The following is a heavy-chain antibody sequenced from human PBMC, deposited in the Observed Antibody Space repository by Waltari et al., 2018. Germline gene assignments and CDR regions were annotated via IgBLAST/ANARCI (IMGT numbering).Heavy chain of an antibody. CDR3: ARSPGEYDYSNYNWFDP. J-gene: IGHJ5*02. D-gene: IGHD4-4*01. CDR1: GGTFSSYA. V-gene: IGHV1-69*05. CDR2: SIPIFGTA. Sequence: QVQLVQSGAEVKQPGSSVEVSCKASGGTFSSYAISWVRQAPGQGLEWMGGSIPIFGTANYAHKFQGRVTITTDESTSTAYMELSSLRSEDTAVYYCARSPGEYDYSNYNWFDPWGQGTLVTVSS.